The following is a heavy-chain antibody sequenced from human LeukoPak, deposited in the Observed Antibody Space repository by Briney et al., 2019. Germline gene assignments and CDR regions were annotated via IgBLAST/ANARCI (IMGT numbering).Heavy chain of an antibody. D-gene: IGHD3-10*01. Sequence: GGSLRLSRAASGFTFSSYAMSWVRQAPGKGLEWVSAISGSGGSTYYADSVKGRFTISRDNSKNTLYLQMNSLRAEDTAVYYCAKGGMVRGILDYWGQGTLVTVSS. CDR3: AKGGMVRGILDY. CDR2: ISGSGGST. J-gene: IGHJ4*02. CDR1: GFTFSSYA. V-gene: IGHV3-23*01.